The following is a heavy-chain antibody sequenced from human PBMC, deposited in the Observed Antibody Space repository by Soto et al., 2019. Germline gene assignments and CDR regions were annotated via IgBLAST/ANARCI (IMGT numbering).Heavy chain of an antibody. CDR3: SRLIMDSLVEQTLFAY. CDR2: ISGSGGST. V-gene: IGHV3-23*01. Sequence: PGGSLRLSCAASGFTFSSYAMNWVRQAPGKGLEWVSVISGSGGSTYYADSVKGRFTISRDDSKNTAYLQMNSLKTEDTAVYYCSRLIMDSLVEQTLFAYWGQGTLVTVSS. CDR1: GFTFSSYA. D-gene: IGHD2-8*01. J-gene: IGHJ4*02.